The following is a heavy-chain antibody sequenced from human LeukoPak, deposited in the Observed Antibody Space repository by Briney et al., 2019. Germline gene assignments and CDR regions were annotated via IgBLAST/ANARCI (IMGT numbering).Heavy chain of an antibody. Sequence: PSQTLSLTCAISGDSVSSNSAAWNWIRQSPSRGLEWLGRTYYRSKWYNDYAVSVKGRITINPDASKNQFSLQLNSVTPEDTAVYYCARAGSHYGGNSYYFDYWGQGTLVTVSS. CDR1: GDSVSSNSAA. CDR3: ARAGSHYGGNSYYFDY. D-gene: IGHD4-23*01. CDR2: TYYRSKWYN. V-gene: IGHV6-1*01. J-gene: IGHJ4*02.